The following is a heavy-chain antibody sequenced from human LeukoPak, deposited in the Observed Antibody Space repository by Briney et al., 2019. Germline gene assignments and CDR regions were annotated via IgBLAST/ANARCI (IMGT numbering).Heavy chain of an antibody. CDR1: GFTFSSYG. Sequence: GRSLRLSCAASGFTFSSYGMHWVRQAPGKGLEWVAVIWYDGSNKYYADSVKGRFTISRDNSKNTLYLQMNSLRAEDTAVYYCATGRKYSSSWYLGYWGQGTLVTVSS. CDR3: ATGRKYSSSWYLGY. D-gene: IGHD6-13*01. V-gene: IGHV3-33*01. CDR2: IWYDGSNK. J-gene: IGHJ4*02.